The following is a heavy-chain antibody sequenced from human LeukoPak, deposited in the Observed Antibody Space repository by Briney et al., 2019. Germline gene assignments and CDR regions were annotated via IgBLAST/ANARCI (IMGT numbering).Heavy chain of an antibody. CDR1: GFTFTSYS. D-gene: IGHD3-22*01. V-gene: IGHV3-23*01. J-gene: IGHJ4*02. Sequence: GGSLRLSCAASGFTFTSYSMNWVRQAPGKGLEWVSTISGSGGSTYYADSVKGRFTVSRDNSKNTLYLQMNSLRAEDTAVYYCEVVSDWGQGTLVTVSS. CDR2: ISGSGGST. CDR3: EVVSD.